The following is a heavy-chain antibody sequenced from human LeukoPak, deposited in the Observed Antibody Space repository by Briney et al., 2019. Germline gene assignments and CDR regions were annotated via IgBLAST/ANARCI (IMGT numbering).Heavy chain of an antibody. V-gene: IGHV1-8*01. CDR1: GYTFTSYD. D-gene: IGHD3-10*01. Sequence: ASVKVSCKASGYTFTSYDINWVRQATGQGLEWMGWMNPNSGNTGYAQKFQGRVTMTRNTSISTAYMELSSLRSEDTAVYYCAGGDSYYGSGSYLNDYWGQGTLVTVSS. CDR3: AGGDSYYGSGSYLNDY. J-gene: IGHJ4*02. CDR2: MNPNSGNT.